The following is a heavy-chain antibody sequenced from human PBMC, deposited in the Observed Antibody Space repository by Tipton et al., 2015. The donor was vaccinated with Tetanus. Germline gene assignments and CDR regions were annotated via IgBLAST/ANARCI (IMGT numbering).Heavy chain of an antibody. D-gene: IGHD5-18*01. J-gene: IGHJ1*01. CDR2: ISYDGSNT. V-gene: IGHV3-30*03. CDR1: GFPFRSYG. CDR3: VRAGHGYYPSGLYLHH. Sequence: SLRLSCVGSGFPFRSYGFHWVRQAPGRGLEWVAHISYDGSNTHYADSVKGRFTVCKDNSKNTLFVQMNSRGTEDTAVYYCVRAGHGYYPSGLYLHHWGRGTLVIVSS.